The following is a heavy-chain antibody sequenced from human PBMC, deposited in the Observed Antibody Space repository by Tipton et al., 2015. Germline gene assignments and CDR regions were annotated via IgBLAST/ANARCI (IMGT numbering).Heavy chain of an antibody. D-gene: IGHD4-23*01. J-gene: IGHJ4*02. CDR1: GYSISSGYY. V-gene: IGHV4-38-2*01. Sequence: GLVKPSETLSLTCDVSGYSISSGYYWSWIRQPPGKGLEWIGSFFHSGNTFHNPSLRSRVIISVDTSKTQFSLEMRSVTATDTAVYYCARARGRHGGLFDSWGQGTLVTVSS. CDR2: FFHSGNT. CDR3: ARARGRHGGLFDS.